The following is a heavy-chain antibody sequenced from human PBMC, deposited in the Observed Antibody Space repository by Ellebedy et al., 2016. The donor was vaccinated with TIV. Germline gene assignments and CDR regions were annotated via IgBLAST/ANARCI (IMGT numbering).Heavy chain of an antibody. J-gene: IGHJ4*02. CDR2: IKSKTDGGTT. V-gene: IGHV3-15*01. CDR3: TTDPPNYYGGNGNY. D-gene: IGHD4-23*01. Sequence: PGGSLRLSCAASGFTFSNAWMSWVRQAPGKGLEWVGRIKSKTDGGTTDYAAPVKGRFTISRDDSKNTLYLQMNSLKTEDTAVYYCTTDPPNYYGGNGNYWGQGTLVTVSS. CDR1: GFTFSNAW.